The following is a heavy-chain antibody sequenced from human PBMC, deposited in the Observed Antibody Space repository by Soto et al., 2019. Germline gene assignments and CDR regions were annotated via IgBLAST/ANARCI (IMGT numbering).Heavy chain of an antibody. D-gene: IGHD3-3*01. CDR1: GGTLSSYA. CDR2: IIPIFGTA. J-gene: IGHJ6*02. CDR3: ARGVRFLEWSSLGRANLYYYGMDV. Sequence: VASVKVSCKASGGTLSSYAISWVRQAPGQGLEWMGGIIPIFGTANYAQKFQGRVTITADESTSTAYMELSSLRSEDTAVYYCARGVRFLEWSSLGRANLYYYGMDVWGQGTTVTVSS. V-gene: IGHV1-69*13.